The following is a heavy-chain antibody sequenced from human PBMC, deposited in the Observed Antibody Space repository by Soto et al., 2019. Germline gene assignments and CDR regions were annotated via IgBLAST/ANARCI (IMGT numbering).Heavy chain of an antibody. D-gene: IGHD6-19*01. J-gene: IGHJ4*02. V-gene: IGHV3-48*02. CDR3: ARDRAEQWLVRNPRNDY. CDR1: GFTFSSYS. Sequence: PGGSLRLSCAASGFTFSSYSMNWVRQAPGKGLEWVSYISSSSSTIYYADSVKGRFTISRDNAKNSLYLQMNSLRDEDTAVYYCARDRAEQWLVRNPRNDYWGQGTLVTVSS. CDR2: ISSSSSTI.